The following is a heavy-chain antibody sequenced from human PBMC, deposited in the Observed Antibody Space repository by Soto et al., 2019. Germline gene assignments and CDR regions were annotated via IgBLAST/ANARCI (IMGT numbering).Heavy chain of an antibody. Sequence: NPSETLSLTCTVSGGSISSYYWSWIRQPPGKGLEWIGYIYYSGSTNYNPSPKSRVTISVDTSKNQFSLKLSSVTAADTAVYYCARGRPQMSLSRIAVHHYDYWGQGTLVTVSS. V-gene: IGHV4-59*01. CDR3: ARGRPQMSLSRIAVHHYDY. J-gene: IGHJ4*02. D-gene: IGHD6-19*01. CDR1: GGSISSYY. CDR2: IYYSGST.